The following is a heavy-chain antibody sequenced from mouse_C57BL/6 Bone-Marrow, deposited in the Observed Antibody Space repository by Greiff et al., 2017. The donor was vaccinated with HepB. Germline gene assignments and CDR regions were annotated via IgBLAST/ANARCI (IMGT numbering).Heavy chain of an antibody. CDR2: INPGSGGT. CDR3: ARTVTTEAWFAY. V-gene: IGHV1-54*01. D-gene: IGHD2-2*01. CDR1: GYAFTNYL. J-gene: IGHJ3*01. Sequence: QVQLQQSGAELVRPGTSVKVSCKASGYAFTNYLIEWVKQRPGQGLEWIGVINPGSGGTNYNEKFKGKATLTADKSSSTAYMQLSSLTSEDSAVYFCARTVTTEAWFAYWGQGTLVTVSA.